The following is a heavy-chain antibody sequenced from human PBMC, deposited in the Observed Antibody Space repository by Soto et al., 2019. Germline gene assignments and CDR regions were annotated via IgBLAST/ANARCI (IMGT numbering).Heavy chain of an antibody. V-gene: IGHV4-31*03. CDR3: ARGPTVVMGADGYFQR. CDR1: GGFISSGGYY. Sequence: QVQLQESGPGLVKPSQTLSLTCTVSGGFISSGGYYWSWIRLHPGKGLEWIGYIYYSGSTYYNPSLKSRVTISVDTSKNHFSLKLSSVTAADTAVYYCARGPTVVMGADGYFQRWGQGTLVTVSS. J-gene: IGHJ1*01. CDR2: IYYSGST. D-gene: IGHD4-17*01.